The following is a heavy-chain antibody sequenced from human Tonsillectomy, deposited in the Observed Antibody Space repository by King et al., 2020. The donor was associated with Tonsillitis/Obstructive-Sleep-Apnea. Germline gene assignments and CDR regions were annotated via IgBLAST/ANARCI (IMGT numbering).Heavy chain of an antibody. Sequence: VQLVESGGGLVQPGGSLRLTCAASGFSFSSYAMSWVRQAPGKGLEWVSAISGSAAGTYYEDSVKGRFTIPRDNSKNTLYLQMNSLRAEDTAVYYCAKSSNIVVVPASYYYYMDVWGKGTTVTVSS. CDR3: AKSSNIVVVPASYYYYMDV. CDR1: GFSFSSYA. D-gene: IGHD2-2*01. J-gene: IGHJ6*03. CDR2: ISGSAAGT. V-gene: IGHV3-23*04.